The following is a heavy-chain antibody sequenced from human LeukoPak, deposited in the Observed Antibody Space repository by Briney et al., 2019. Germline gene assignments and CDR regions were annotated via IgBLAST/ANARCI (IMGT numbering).Heavy chain of an antibody. CDR3: ARDIVNGDYVSAY. D-gene: IGHD4-17*01. CDR2: ITTTSAYI. Sequence: GALRLSCAASGFTFNEYTLNWVRQAPGKGLEWASSITTTSAYIYYADSVKGRFTISRDNAKNSLYLQMNSLRADDTGVYYCARDIVNGDYVSAYWGQGTLVTVSS. CDR1: GFTFNEYT. J-gene: IGHJ4*02. V-gene: IGHV3-21*01.